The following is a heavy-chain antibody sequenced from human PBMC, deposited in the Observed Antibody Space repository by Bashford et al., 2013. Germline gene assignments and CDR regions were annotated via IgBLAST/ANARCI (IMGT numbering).Heavy chain of an antibody. D-gene: IGHD5-12*01. V-gene: IGHV4-28*01. CDR2: IYYSGSA. CDR3: TRTCSGYVSYFCG. J-gene: IGHJ4*02. Sequence: SETLSLTCSVSGYSIKSSNWWGWIRQSPGKGLEWIGYIYYSGSAYYNPSLKTRVTMSMDTSKNQFSLKVTSVTAVDTAVYFCTRTCSGYVSYFCGWGQGTLVTVSS. CDR1: GYSIKSSNW.